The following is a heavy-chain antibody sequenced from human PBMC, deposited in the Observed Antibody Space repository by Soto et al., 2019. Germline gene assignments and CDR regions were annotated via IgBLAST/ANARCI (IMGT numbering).Heavy chain of an antibody. D-gene: IGHD5-18*01. CDR1: GYTFTSYG. V-gene: IGHV1-18*01. Sequence: ASVKVSCKASGYTFTSYGINWVRQAPGQGLEWMGWISGYNSNTNYAQKLQDRVTMTTDTSTSTAYMELRSLRSDDTAVYYCARVYPSDTRYGYVGNNWFDPWGQGTLVTVSS. CDR3: ARVYPSDTRYGYVGNNWFDP. J-gene: IGHJ5*02. CDR2: ISGYNSNT.